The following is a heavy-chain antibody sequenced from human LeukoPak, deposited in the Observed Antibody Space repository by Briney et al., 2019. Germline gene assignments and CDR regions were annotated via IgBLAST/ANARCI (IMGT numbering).Heavy chain of an antibody. Sequence: GGSLRLCCAASGFSFRDSWMNWVRRAPGKGLEWVGRIKSRTDGGTTDYVGPVKGRFTISRDDSKNMLYLQMNSLKIEDTAVYYCVTTGSRRYYYYFDFWGQGTLVTVSS. CDR2: IKSRTDGGTT. J-gene: IGHJ4*02. V-gene: IGHV3-15*01. CDR3: VTTGSRRYYYYFDF. D-gene: IGHD1-26*01. CDR1: GFSFRDSW.